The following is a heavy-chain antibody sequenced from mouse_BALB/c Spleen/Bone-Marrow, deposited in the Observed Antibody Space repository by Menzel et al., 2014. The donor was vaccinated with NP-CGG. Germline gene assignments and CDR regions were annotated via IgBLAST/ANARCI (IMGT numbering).Heavy chain of an antibody. V-gene: IGHV1S41*01. Sequence: DLVKPGASVKLSCKASGYTFTSYWINWTKQRPGQGLEWIGRIAPGSGSTYYNEMFKGKATLTVDTSSSTAYIQLSSLSSGDSAVYFCARFPIYYGNYGAMDYWGQGTSVTVSS. CDR3: ARFPIYYGNYGAMDY. D-gene: IGHD2-1*01. J-gene: IGHJ4*01. CDR2: IAPGSGST. CDR1: GYTFTSYW.